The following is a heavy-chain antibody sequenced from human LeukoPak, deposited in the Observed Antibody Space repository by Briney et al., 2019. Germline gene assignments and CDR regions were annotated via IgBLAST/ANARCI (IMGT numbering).Heavy chain of an antibody. CDR1: GFTFSSYA. CDR2: ISGSGGST. Sequence: GGSLRLSCAASGFTFSSYAMSWFRQAPGKGLEWVSAISGSGGSTYYADSVKGRFTISRDNSKNTLYLQMNSLRAEDTAVYYCAKTTRSGVRGVTTFDYWGQGTLVTVSS. D-gene: IGHD3-10*01. CDR3: AKTTRSGVRGVTTFDY. V-gene: IGHV3-23*01. J-gene: IGHJ4*02.